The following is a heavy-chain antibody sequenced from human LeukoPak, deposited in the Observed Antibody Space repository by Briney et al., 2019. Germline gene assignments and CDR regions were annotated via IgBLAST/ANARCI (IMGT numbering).Heavy chain of an antibody. V-gene: IGHV4-61*02. J-gene: IGHJ4*02. D-gene: IGHD3-10*01. CDR1: GGSISSGSYY. CDR2: IYTSGST. Sequence: PSQTLSLTCTVSGGSISSGSYYWSWIRQPAGKGLEWIGRIYTSGSTNYNPSLKRRVTISVDTSKNQFSLKLSSVTAADTAVYYCASLGRYYGSGSYYNDPTFDYWGQGTLVTVSS. CDR3: ASLGRYYGSGSYYNDPTFDY.